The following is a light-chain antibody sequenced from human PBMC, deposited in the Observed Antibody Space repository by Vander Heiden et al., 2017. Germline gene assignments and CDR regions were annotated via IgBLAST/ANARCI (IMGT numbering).Light chain of an antibody. J-gene: IGKJ4*01. CDR1: QSISSW. CDR2: KAS. Sequence: DIQMTQSPSTLAASVGDRVTITCRASQSISSWLAWYQQKPGKAPKLLIYKASRLESGGLSRCFGSGAWEEFFPPTSSRLPPDYPTYYCRQHNSNSLTFGGGTKVEIK. V-gene: IGKV1-5*03. CDR3: RQHNSNSLT.